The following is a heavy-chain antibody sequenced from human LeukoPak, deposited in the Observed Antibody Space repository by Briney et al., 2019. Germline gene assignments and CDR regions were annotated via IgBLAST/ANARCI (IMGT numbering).Heavy chain of an antibody. Sequence: PSETLSLTCAVYGGSFSGYYWSWIRQPPGKGLEWIGEINHSGSTNYNPSLKSRVTISVDTSKNQFSLKLSSVTAADTAVYYCARGLKSFGYYYGMDVWDQGTTVTVSS. CDR3: ARGLKSFGYYYGMDV. V-gene: IGHV4-34*01. D-gene: IGHD3-16*01. CDR2: INHSGST. J-gene: IGHJ6*02. CDR1: GGSFSGYY.